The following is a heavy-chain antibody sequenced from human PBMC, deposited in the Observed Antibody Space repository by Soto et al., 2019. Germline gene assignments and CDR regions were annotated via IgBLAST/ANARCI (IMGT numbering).Heavy chain of an antibody. D-gene: IGHD3-22*01. Sequence: ASVKVSCKASGGTFSSYAISWVRQAPGQGLEWMGGIIPIFGTANYAQKFQGRVTITADESTSTAYMELSSLRSEDTAVYYCARDPVPRFYYDSSGATPGAFDIWGQGTMVTVSS. J-gene: IGHJ3*02. CDR1: GGTFSSYA. CDR2: IIPIFGTA. CDR3: ARDPVPRFYYDSSGATPGAFDI. V-gene: IGHV1-69*13.